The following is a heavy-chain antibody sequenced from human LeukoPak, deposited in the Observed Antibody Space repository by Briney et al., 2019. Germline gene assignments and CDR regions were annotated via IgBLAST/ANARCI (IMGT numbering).Heavy chain of an antibody. D-gene: IGHD2-2*02. V-gene: IGHV4-39*07. CDR3: ARDVCSSTSCYNYDY. CDR1: GGSISSSSYY. CDR2: IYYSGST. Sequence: PSETLSLTCTVSGGSISSSSYYWGWIRQPPGKGLEWIGSIYYSGSTYYNPSLKSRVTISVDTSKNQFSLKLGSVTAADTAVYYCARDVCSSTSCYNYDYWGQGTLVNVSS. J-gene: IGHJ4*02.